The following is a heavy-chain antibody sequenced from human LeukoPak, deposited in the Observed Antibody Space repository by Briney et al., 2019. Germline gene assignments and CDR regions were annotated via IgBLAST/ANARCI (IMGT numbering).Heavy chain of an antibody. V-gene: IGHV3-11*01. CDR3: ARVLRYCSGGNCYSGGLGYMDV. J-gene: IGHJ6*03. D-gene: IGHD2-15*01. CDR2: ISRSGSTK. Sequence: GGSLRLSCAASGFTFSDYNMRWIRQAPGKGLEWVSSISRSGSTKYYADSVKGRFTISRDNAKNSLFLQMNSLRAEDTAVYYCARVLRYCSGGNCYSGGLGYMDVWGKGTTVTISS. CDR1: GFTFSDYN.